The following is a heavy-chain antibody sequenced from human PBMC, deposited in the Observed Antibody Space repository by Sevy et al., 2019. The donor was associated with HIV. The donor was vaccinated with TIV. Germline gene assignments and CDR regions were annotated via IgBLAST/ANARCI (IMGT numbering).Heavy chain of an antibody. Sequence: GGSLRLSCEASGFSFRRYAMHWVHQAPGKGLEWLTVISYDGRNEYYVDSVKGRFTISRDNSKNTLYSQMNSLRPEDTAIYYCARDGGGDYFDYWGQGTLVTVSS. CDR1: GFSFRRYA. D-gene: IGHD3-10*01. J-gene: IGHJ4*02. V-gene: IGHV3-30*04. CDR3: ARDGGGDYFDY. CDR2: ISYDGRNE.